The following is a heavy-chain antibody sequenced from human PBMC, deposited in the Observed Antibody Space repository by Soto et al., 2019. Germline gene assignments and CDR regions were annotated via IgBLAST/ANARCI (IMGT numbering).Heavy chain of an antibody. D-gene: IGHD5-18*01. CDR3: ARGGYSYGYDYYYGMDV. CDR1: GGSISSGDYY. J-gene: IGHJ6*02. Sequence: LSLTCTVSGGSISSGDYYWSWIRQPPGKGLEWIGYIYYSGSTYYNPSLKSRVTISVDTSKNQFSLKLSSVTAADTAVYYCARGGYSYGYDYYYGMDVWGQGTTVTVSS. CDR2: IYYSGST. V-gene: IGHV4-30-4*01.